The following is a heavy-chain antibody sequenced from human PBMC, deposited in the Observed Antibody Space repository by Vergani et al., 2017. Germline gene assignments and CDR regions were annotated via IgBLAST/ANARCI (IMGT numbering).Heavy chain of an antibody. V-gene: IGHV3-33*01. CDR1: GFTFSSYG. D-gene: IGHD4-23*01. CDR3: ARDRVYGGARGYYYGMDV. Sequence: QVQLVESGGGVVQPGRSLRLSCAASGFTFSSYGMHWVRQAPGKGLEWVAVIWYDGSNKYYADSVKGRFTISRDNSKNTLYLQMNSLRAEDTAVYYCARDRVYGGARGYYYGMDVWGQGTTVTVSS. J-gene: IGHJ6*02. CDR2: IWYDGSNK.